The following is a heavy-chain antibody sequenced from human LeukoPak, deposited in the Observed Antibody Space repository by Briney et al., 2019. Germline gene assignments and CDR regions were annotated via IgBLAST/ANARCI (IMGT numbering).Heavy chain of an antibody. CDR2: ISWNSGSI. V-gene: IGHV3-9*03. J-gene: IGHJ4*02. Sequence: GRSLRLSCAASGFTFDDYAMHWVRQAPGKGLEWVSGISWNSGSIGYADSVKGRFTISRDNAKNSLYLQMNSLRAEDMALYYCAKDYQSGSYLGGYFDYWGQGTLVTVSS. D-gene: IGHD1-26*01. CDR1: GFTFDDYA. CDR3: AKDYQSGSYLGGYFDY.